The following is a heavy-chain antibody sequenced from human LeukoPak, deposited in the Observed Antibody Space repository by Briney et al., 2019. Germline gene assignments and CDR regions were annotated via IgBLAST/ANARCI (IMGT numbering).Heavy chain of an antibody. CDR1: GFTFSSYS. V-gene: IGHV3-30*02. Sequence: GGSLRLSCVASGFTFSSYSFNWVRQAPGKGLDWVAFIWYDGSNKYHTDAVKGRFTISRDTSKNTVYLQMNSLRVEDTAVYYCARGDWGMYYFDYWGQGTLVTVSS. CDR2: IWYDGSNK. D-gene: IGHD3-10*01. CDR3: ARGDWGMYYFDY. J-gene: IGHJ4*02.